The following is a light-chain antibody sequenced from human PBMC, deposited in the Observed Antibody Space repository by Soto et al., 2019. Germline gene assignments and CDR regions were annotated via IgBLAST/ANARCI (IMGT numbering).Light chain of an antibody. CDR3: SLYTSDNTYV. J-gene: IGLJ1*01. CDR1: SIDFVSYNR. Sequence: QSALTQPPSVSGSPGQSVTISCTVTSIDFVSYNRVSWYQQSPGSAPKLLIYEVRNRPSGVPDRFSGSKSGNTASLTISGLQTADEANYFCSLYTSDNTYVFGAGTKVTLL. CDR2: EVR. V-gene: IGLV2-18*01.